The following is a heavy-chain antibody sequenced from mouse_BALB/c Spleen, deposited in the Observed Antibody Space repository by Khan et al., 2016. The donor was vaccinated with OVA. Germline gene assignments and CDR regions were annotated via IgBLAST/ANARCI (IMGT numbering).Heavy chain of an antibody. CDR1: GYTFTDYV. J-gene: IGHJ2*01. Sequence: QVQLQQSGPELVKPGSSMKMSCRASGYTFTDYVLNWVKQRAGQGLEWIGQIFPGSGDTYYNEKFKVKVTLTADKSSNTVYMQLSSLTSEDSAVYCCARSGYGSLVYWGQGTTLTVPS. V-gene: IGHV1-77*01. D-gene: IGHD1-1*01. CDR3: ARSGYGSLVY. CDR2: IFPGSGDT.